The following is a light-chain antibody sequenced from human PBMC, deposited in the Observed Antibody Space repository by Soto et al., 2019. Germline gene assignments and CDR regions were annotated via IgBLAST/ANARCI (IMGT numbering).Light chain of an antibody. V-gene: IGKV3-15*01. Sequence: EIVLTQSPAILSVSPGERATLSCRASQSISRSLAWYQQKPGQAPRLLISDASTRATGIPARFSGSGSGTEFTVTISSLQSEDFAIYYCQQYNNWPQTFGQGTKVDIK. J-gene: IGKJ1*01. CDR2: DAS. CDR1: QSISRS. CDR3: QQYNNWPQT.